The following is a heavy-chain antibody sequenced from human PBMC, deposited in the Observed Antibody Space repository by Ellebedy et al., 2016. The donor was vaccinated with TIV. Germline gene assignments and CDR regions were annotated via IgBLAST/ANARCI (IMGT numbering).Heavy chain of an antibody. Sequence: ASVKVSXXASGYTFTSYGISWVRQAPGQGLEWMGWISAYNGNTNYAQKLQGRVTMTTDTSTSTAYMELRSLRSDDTAVYYCARDSSSWYWGGLGYNWFDPWGQGTLVTVSS. CDR1: GYTFTSYG. CDR2: ISAYNGNT. CDR3: ARDSSSWYWGGLGYNWFDP. J-gene: IGHJ5*02. V-gene: IGHV1-18*01. D-gene: IGHD6-13*01.